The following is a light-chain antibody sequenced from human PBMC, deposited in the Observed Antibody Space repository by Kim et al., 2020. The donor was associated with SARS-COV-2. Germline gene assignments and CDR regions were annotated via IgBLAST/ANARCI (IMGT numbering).Light chain of an antibody. V-gene: IGKV1-27*01. Sequence: DIQMTQSPSSLSASVGDRVTITCRASQDISNYLDWFQLKPGKAPQLLIYAASALQPGVPSRFSGGGSGTEFTLTVTSLQPEDVATYYCERCDRAPWTFGQGTKGGIK. CDR3: ERCDRAPWT. CDR2: AAS. CDR1: QDISNY. J-gene: IGKJ1*01.